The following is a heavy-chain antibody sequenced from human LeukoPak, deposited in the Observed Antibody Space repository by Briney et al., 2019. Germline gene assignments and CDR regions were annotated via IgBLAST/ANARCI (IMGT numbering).Heavy chain of an antibody. Sequence: SETLSLTCTVSGGSISSSNWWSWVRQPPGKGLEWIGEIYHSGSTNYNPSLKSRVTISVDTSKNQFSLKLSSVTAADTAVYYCASLSIAARPDAFDIWGQGTMVTVSS. CDR2: IYHSGST. J-gene: IGHJ3*02. D-gene: IGHD6-6*01. V-gene: IGHV4-4*02. CDR3: ASLSIAARPDAFDI. CDR1: GGSISSSNW.